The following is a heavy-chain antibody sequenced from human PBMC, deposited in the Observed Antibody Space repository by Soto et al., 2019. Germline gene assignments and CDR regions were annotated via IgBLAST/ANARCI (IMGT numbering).Heavy chain of an antibody. V-gene: IGHV3-30-3*01. Sequence: GGSLRLSCAASGFTFSSYAMHWVRQAPGKGLEWVAVVSHDGSQRYAADSVKGRFTASRDNSKSTLFLQMDGLRGEDTALYYCAKDSGTIYGVTNYPFDYWGHGTLVTVSS. CDR2: VSHDGSQR. CDR3: AKDSGTIYGVTNYPFDY. D-gene: IGHD3-3*01. J-gene: IGHJ4*01. CDR1: GFTFSSYA.